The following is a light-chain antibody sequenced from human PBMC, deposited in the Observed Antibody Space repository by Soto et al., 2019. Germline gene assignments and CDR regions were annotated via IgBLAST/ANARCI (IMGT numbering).Light chain of an antibody. CDR2: GAS. V-gene: IGKV3-20*01. Sequence: EIVLTQYPGTLSLSPGERATLSCRASQSVSISYLAWYQQRPGQAPRLLIYGASSRATGIPDRFSGSGSGTDFTLTINRLEPEDFAVYYCQQYDSSPPFALTFGGGTKVDIK. CDR1: QSVSISY. J-gene: IGKJ4*01. CDR3: QQYDSSPPFALT.